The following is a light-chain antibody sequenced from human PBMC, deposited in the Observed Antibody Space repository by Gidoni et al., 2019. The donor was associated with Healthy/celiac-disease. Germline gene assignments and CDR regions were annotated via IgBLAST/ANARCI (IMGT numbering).Light chain of an antibody. Sequence: EIVMTHSPATLSVSPGERATLSCGASQSVSSNLAWYQQKPGQAPRLLIYGASTRATGIPARFSGSGSGTEFTLTISSLQSEDFAVYYCQQYNNWPPITFXQXTRLEIK. CDR1: QSVSSN. V-gene: IGKV3-15*01. CDR3: QQYNNWPPIT. J-gene: IGKJ5*01. CDR2: GAS.